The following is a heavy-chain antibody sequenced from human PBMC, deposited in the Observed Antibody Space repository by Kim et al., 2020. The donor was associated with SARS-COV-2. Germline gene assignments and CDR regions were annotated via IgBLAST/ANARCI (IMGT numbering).Heavy chain of an antibody. Sequence: GGSLRLSCAASVLTYSSYSMTWVRQAPGKGLEWVSSISSSSSYIYYADSAKRRFTFSRDNANNYLSQQMNSLRAEDTAVYYCARDVTNWHHRHSDLCGRG. V-gene: IGHV3-21*01. D-gene: IGHD7-27*01. CDR3: ARDVTNWHHRHSDL. J-gene: IGHJ2*01. CDR2: ISSSSSYI. CDR1: VLTYSSYS.